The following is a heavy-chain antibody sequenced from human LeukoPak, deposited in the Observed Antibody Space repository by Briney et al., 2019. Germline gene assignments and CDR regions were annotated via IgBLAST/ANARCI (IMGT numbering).Heavy chain of an antibody. J-gene: IGHJ4*02. D-gene: IGHD3-10*01. CDR2: INTETGNP. CDR1: GYTFISYA. V-gene: IGHV7-4-1*02. CDR3: ARGGYYGGSGTYGFFDY. Sequence: ASVRVSCKASGYTFISYAMNWVRQAPGQGLEWMGWINTETGNPTYAQGFTGQFVFSVDTSVNTAYLQISSLRTEDTAVYYCARGGYYGGSGTYGFFDYWGQGSLVTVSS.